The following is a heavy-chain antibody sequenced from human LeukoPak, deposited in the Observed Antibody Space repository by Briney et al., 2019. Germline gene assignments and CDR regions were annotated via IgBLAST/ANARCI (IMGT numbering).Heavy chain of an antibody. V-gene: IGHV3-30*04. CDR3: ARERDLDTAMGN. D-gene: IGHD5-18*01. CDR2: ISYDGSNN. J-gene: IGHJ4*02. CDR1: GFTFSSYA. Sequence: GGSLRLSCAASGFTFSSYAMHWVRQAPGKGLEWVAVISYDGSNNYYADSVKGRFTISRDNSKNTLYLQMNSLRAEDTAVYYCARERDLDTAMGNWGQGTLVTVSS.